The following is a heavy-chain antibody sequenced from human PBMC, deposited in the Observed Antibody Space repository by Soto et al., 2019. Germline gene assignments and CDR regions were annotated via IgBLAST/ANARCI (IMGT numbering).Heavy chain of an antibody. Sequence: QVQLVQSAGEVKKPGASVKVSCKASGYSFTSYGISWVRRAPGQGLEWMGWISPYNGDTQFVERFKGGVTMTTDTSTKTADMELRNLRSDDTAHYYCARDLTIVPATHPRLENYGMDVWGQGTTVIVSS. V-gene: IGHV1-18*01. CDR1: GYSFTSYG. J-gene: IGHJ6*02. D-gene: IGHD2-2*01. CDR3: ARDLTIVPATHPRLENYGMDV. CDR2: ISPYNGDT.